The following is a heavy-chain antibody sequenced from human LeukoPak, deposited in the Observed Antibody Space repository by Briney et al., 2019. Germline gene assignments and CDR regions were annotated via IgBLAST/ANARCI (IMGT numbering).Heavy chain of an antibody. J-gene: IGHJ4*02. Sequence: KPSETLSLTCTVSGGSISSGGYYWSWIRQHPGKGLEWIGYIYYSGSTYYNPSLKSRVTISVDTSKNQFSLKLSSVTAADTAVCYCARGRWAVGAVLYTSYYFDYWGQGTLVTVSS. CDR3: ARGRWAVGAVLYTSYYFDY. V-gene: IGHV4-31*03. CDR2: IYYSGST. D-gene: IGHD6-19*01. CDR1: GGSISSGGYY.